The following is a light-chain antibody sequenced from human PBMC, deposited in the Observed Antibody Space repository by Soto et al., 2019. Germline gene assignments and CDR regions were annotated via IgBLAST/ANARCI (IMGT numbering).Light chain of an antibody. CDR1: QTVLYSSNNKNH. CDR3: QQYYTTPYS. CDR2: WAS. V-gene: IGKV4-1*01. Sequence: DIVMTQSPDSLAVSLGERATINCRSSQTVLYSSNNKNHLAWYQQKPGQPPKLPIYWASTRESGVPDRFSGSGSGTDFSLTISSLQAEDVAVYYCQQYYTTPYSFGQGTKLEI. J-gene: IGKJ2*03.